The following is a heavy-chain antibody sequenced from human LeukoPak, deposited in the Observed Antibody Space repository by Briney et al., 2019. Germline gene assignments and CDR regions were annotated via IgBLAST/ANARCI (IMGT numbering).Heavy chain of an antibody. V-gene: IGHV4-61*08. Sequence: SETLSLTCTVSGASISSSDYYWSWIRQPPGKGLEWIGYIYYSGSADYNPSLKSRVTISVDTSKNQFSLKLSSVTAADTAVYYCARAVAGSNDYWGQGTLVTVSS. CDR1: GASISSSDYY. CDR3: ARAVAGSNDY. CDR2: IYYSGSA. D-gene: IGHD6-19*01. J-gene: IGHJ4*02.